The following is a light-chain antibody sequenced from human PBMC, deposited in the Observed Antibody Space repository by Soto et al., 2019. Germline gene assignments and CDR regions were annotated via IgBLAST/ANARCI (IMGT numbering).Light chain of an antibody. V-gene: IGLV2-23*02. J-gene: IGLJ1*01. Sequence: QSAPTQPDSAYGSPGQSITISCTGTSSNVGSYKLVSWYQQHRGKAPKLMILEVNKRPSGVSNRFSGSKSGNTASLTISGLKVEDEAYYYCCSSGGSPTYVFGTGTKVTVL. CDR1: SSNVGSYKL. CDR3: CSSGGSPTYV. CDR2: EVN.